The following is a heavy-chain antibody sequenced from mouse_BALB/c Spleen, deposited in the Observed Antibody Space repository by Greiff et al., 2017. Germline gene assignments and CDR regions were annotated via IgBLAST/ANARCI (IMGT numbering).Heavy chain of an antibody. V-gene: IGHV1-69*02. CDR3: ARGGYYGSMDY. D-gene: IGHD1-1*01. J-gene: IGHJ4*01. CDR1: GYTFTSYW. Sequence: QVQLQQPGAELVKPGAPVKLSCKASGYTFTSYWMNWVKQRPGRGLEWIGRIDPSDSETHYNQKFKDKATLTVDKSSSTAYIQLSSLTSEDSAVYYCARGGYYGSMDYWGQGTSVTVSS. CDR2: IDPSDSET.